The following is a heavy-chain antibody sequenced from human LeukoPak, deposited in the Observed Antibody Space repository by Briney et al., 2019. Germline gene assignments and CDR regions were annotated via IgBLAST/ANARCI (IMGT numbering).Heavy chain of an antibody. D-gene: IGHD4-17*01. V-gene: IGHV1-8*03. J-gene: IGHJ4*02. CDR2: MNPNSGNT. CDR1: GYTFTSYD. Sequence: GASVKVSCKASGYTFTSYDINWVRQATGQGLEWMGWMNPNSGNTGYAQKFQGRVTITRNTSISTAYMELSSPRSEDTAVYYCARGARVTTRVFGYWGQGTLVTVSS. CDR3: ARGARVTTRVFGY.